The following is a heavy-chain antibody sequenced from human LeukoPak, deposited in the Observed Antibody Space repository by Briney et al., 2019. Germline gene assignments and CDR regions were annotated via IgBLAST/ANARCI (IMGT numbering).Heavy chain of an antibody. D-gene: IGHD6-13*01. CDR2: IRYDGSNK. CDR1: GFTLSIYG. Sequence: PGGSLRLSCAASGFTLSIYGMHWVRQAPGKGLEWVAFIRYDGSNKYYADSVKGRFTISRDNSKNTLYLQMNSLRAEDTAVYYCAKDCLAWDSSSWNFDYWGQGTLVTVSS. CDR3: AKDCLAWDSSSWNFDY. J-gene: IGHJ4*02. V-gene: IGHV3-30*02.